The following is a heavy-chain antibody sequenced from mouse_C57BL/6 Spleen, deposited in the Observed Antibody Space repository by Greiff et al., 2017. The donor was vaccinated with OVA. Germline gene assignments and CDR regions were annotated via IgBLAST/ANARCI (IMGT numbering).Heavy chain of an antibody. Sequence: EVMLVESAGGLVQPGRSLKLSCTASGFTFSDYYMAWVRQVPEKGLEWVANINYDGSSTYYLDSLKSRFIISRDNAKNILYLQMSSLKSEDTATYYCARGGITTVVAPLDYWGQGTTLTVSS. J-gene: IGHJ2*01. D-gene: IGHD1-1*01. CDR2: INYDGSST. V-gene: IGHV5-16*01. CDR3: ARGGITTVVAPLDY. CDR1: GFTFSDYY.